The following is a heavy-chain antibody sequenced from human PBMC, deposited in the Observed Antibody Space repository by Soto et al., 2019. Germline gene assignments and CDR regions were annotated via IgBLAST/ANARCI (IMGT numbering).Heavy chain of an antibody. Sequence: LRLSCVTYGLTFTDYWVSWVRQAPGKGLEWVANIKQDESEKNYLDSVKGRFTISRDNAKNSLYLQMNSLRAEDTAVYYCASDRFRGTYYLRGVTYFFEEWGQGAPVTSPQ. CDR3: ASDRFRGTYYLRGVTYFFEE. CDR1: GLTFTDYW. D-gene: IGHD1-26*01. J-gene: IGHJ4*02. CDR2: IKQDESEK. V-gene: IGHV3-7*03.